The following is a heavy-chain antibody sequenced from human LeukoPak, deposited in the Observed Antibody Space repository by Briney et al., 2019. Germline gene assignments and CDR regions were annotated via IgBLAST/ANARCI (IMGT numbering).Heavy chain of an antibody. Sequence: XSGYTLTSYDXNXXRQATGQGLXXMGWMNPNSGRTGYAQNFQGRITITRNTSISTAYMELSSLRSEDTAVYYCTRETSSRYFDYWGQGTLVTVSS. CDR1: GYTLTSYD. CDR2: MNPNSGRT. CDR3: TRETSSRYFDY. J-gene: IGHJ4*02. V-gene: IGHV1-8*01.